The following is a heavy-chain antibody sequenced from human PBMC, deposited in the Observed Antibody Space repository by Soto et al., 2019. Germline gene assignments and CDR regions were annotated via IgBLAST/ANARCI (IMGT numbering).Heavy chain of an antibody. CDR2: INPNTGAT. V-gene: IGHV1-2*02. D-gene: IGHD3-10*01. Sequence: GASVKVSCKASGYSFSIYYINWVRQAPGQGLEWLGWINPNTGATNSAQIFEGRVTMTRDTSTTTAYMELTRLTSGDSAVYYCARDRHYGNFDHWHQGTLLTVSS. J-gene: IGHJ4*02. CDR3: ARDRHYGNFDH. CDR1: GYSFSIYY.